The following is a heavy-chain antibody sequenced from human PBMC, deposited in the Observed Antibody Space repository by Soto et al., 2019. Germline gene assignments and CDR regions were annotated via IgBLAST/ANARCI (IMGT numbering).Heavy chain of an antibody. CDR3: ARETGFLPNFRYCNSPTCTEEY. D-gene: IGHD2-8*02. CDR2: IKQDGGEK. Sequence: EVQLVESGGGLVQPGGSLSLSCAASGFTFSNYWMTWVRQAPGKGLEWVANIKQDGGEKYYLDSVKGRFTISRDNAKSTLYLQMNSLRTEDTAVYYCARETGFLPNFRYCNSPTCTEEYWGQGALVTVSS. J-gene: IGHJ4*02. CDR1: GFTFSNYW. V-gene: IGHV3-7*01.